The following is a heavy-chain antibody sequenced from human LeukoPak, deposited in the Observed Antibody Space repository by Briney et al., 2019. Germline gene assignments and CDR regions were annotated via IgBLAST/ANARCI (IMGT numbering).Heavy chain of an antibody. J-gene: IGHJ4*02. V-gene: IGHV1-58*01. CDR3: AAVGARGTITAMVIDY. D-gene: IGHD5-18*01. CDR1: GFTFTSSA. CDR2: IVVGSGNT. Sequence: SVKVCCKASGFTFTSSAVQWVRQARGQRLEWIGWIVVGSGNTNYAQKFQERVTITRDMSTSTAYMELSSLRSEDTAVYYCAAVGARGTITAMVIDYWGQGTLVTVSS.